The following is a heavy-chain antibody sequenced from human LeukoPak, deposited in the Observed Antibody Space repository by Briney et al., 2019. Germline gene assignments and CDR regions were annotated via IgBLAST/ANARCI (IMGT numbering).Heavy chain of an antibody. Sequence: ASVKGSCKASGYTVISYAISWVRQAPGQGLEWMGWISAYNGNTNYAQKLQGRVTMTTDTSTSTAYMELRSLRSDDTAVYYCARAHNLYGGMDVWGQGTTVTVSS. V-gene: IGHV1-18*01. CDR3: ARAHNLYGGMDV. CDR1: GYTVISYA. CDR2: ISAYNGNT. D-gene: IGHD1-14*01. J-gene: IGHJ6*02.